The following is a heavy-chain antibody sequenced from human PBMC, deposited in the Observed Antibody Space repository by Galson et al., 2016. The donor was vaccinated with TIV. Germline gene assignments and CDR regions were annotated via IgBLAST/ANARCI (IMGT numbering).Heavy chain of an antibody. J-gene: IGHJ6*02. Sequence: SLRLSCAASGFTFSSHAMSWVRQAPGKGLEWVSAISGGGGRTYYADSVKGRFTISRDDSNSTLFLQMNSLRAEDTAVYYCAKVPSSGFSYYYGIDVWGQGTTVTVS. CDR2: ISGGGGRT. V-gene: IGHV3-23*01. D-gene: IGHD3-22*01. CDR3: AKVPSSGFSYYYGIDV. CDR1: GFTFSSHA.